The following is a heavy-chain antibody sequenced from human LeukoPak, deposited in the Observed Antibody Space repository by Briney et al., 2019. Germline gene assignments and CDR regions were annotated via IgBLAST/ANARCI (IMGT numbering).Heavy chain of an antibody. V-gene: IGHV4-39*07. D-gene: IGHD3-10*01. Sequence: SETLSLTCTVSGGSISSSTYYWGWIRQPPGKGLEWIGTIYYSGSTYYNPSLKSRVTISVDTSKNQFSLELSSVTAADTAVYYCARGWEYYGSGSLVDYWGQGTLVTVSS. CDR2: IYYSGST. CDR1: GGSISSSTYY. J-gene: IGHJ4*02. CDR3: ARGWEYYGSGSLVDY.